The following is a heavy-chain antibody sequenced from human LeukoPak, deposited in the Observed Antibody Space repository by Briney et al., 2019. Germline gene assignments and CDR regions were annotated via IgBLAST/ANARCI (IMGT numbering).Heavy chain of an antibody. CDR3: ARGRAAGTFGY. V-gene: IGHV1-69*06. Sequence: VRVSSQASGGTFLSYAMSWVRPAAGQGMAWMGGLLPIFGTANYAQKFQGRVTMTADKATSTAYMELSSLRSEDTAVYCCARGRAAGTFGYWGQGTLVTVSS. J-gene: IGHJ4*02. D-gene: IGHD6-19*01. CDR2: LLPIFGTA. CDR1: GGTFLSYA.